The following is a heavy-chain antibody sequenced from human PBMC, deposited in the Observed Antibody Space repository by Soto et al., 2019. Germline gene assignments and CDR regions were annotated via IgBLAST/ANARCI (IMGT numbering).Heavy chain of an antibody. CDR1: GGTFSSYA. CDR2: IIPIFGTA. CDR3: ARGRYYYDSSGYYFDY. D-gene: IGHD3-22*01. V-gene: IGHV1-69*01. Sequence: QVQLVQSGAEVKKPGSSVKVSCKASGGTFSSYAISWVRQAPGQGLEWMGGIIPIFGTANYAQKFQGRVTITADESTSTAYMEVSSLRSEDTAVYYCARGRYYYDSSGYYFDYWGQGTLVTVSS. J-gene: IGHJ4*02.